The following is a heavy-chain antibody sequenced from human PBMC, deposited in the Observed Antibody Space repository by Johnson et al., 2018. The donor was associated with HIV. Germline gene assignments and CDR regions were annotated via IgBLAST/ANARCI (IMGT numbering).Heavy chain of an antibody. CDR3: AKDGDDGDEADGTKGAVDI. Sequence: QVQLVESGGGVVQPGKSLTLSCVGSGLSFSNFGIHWVRQAPGKGLEWVALISYDGTKTYYVDSVKARFTISRDDARNTLYLQMNSLRVEDTALYYCAKDGDDGDEADGTKGAVDIWCQGTMVTVSS. D-gene: IGHD2-2*01. CDR1: GLSFSNFG. J-gene: IGHJ3*02. V-gene: IGHV3-30*18. CDR2: ISYDGTKT.